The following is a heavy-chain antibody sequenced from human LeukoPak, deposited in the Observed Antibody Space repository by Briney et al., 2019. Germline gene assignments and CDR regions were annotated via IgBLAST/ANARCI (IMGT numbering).Heavy chain of an antibody. Sequence: GGSLRLSCAASGFTFSSYAMSWVRQAPGKGLEWVSAISGSGGSTYYADSVKGRFTISRDNSKNTLYLQMNSLRAEDTAVYYCAKDFIAAATSSYSGMDVGGQGTTVTVP. J-gene: IGHJ6*02. CDR3: AKDFIAAATSSYSGMDV. D-gene: IGHD6-13*01. CDR2: ISGSGGST. CDR1: GFTFSSYA. V-gene: IGHV3-23*01.